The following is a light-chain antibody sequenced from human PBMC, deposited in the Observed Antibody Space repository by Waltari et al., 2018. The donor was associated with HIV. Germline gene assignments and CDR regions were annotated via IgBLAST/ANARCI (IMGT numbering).Light chain of an antibody. CDR3: QQYYTTPLT. Sequence: DIVMTQSPDSLAVSLGARATINCKSSQSVLYSSNNKNYLAGYQQKPGQPPKLLIYWASARESGVPGRFSGSGSGTDFTLTISSLQAEDVAVYYCQQYYTTPLTFGGGTKVEIK. J-gene: IGKJ4*01. CDR2: WAS. V-gene: IGKV4-1*01. CDR1: QSVLYSSNNKNY.